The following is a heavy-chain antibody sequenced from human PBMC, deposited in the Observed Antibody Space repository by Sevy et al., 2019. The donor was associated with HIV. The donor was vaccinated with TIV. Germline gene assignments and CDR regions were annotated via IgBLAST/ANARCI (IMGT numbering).Heavy chain of an antibody. D-gene: IGHD2-15*01. CDR2: IKQDGSEK. CDR1: GFTFSSYW. Sequence: GGSLRLSCAASGFTFSSYWMSWVRQAPGKGLEWVANIKQDGSEKYYVDSVKGRFTISRDNAKNSLYLQMNSLRAEDTAVYYCARGGCSGGSCYNYYRMDVWGQGTTVTVSS. J-gene: IGHJ6*02. V-gene: IGHV3-7*01. CDR3: ARGGCSGGSCYNYYRMDV.